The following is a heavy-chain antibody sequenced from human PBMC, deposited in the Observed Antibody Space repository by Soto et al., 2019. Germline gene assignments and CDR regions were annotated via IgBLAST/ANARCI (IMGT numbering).Heavy chain of an antibody. V-gene: IGHV4-34*01. CDR2: INHSGST. CDR3: ARGGIRIVVVPAARQARSGLYNWFDP. J-gene: IGHJ5*02. CDR1: GGSFSGYY. Sequence: SETLSLTCAVYGGSFSGYYWSWIRQPPGKGLEWIGEINHSGSTNYNPSLKSRATISVDTSKNHFSLKLRSVTAADTAVYYCARGGIRIVVVPAARQARSGLYNWFDPWGQGTLVTVSS. D-gene: IGHD2-2*01.